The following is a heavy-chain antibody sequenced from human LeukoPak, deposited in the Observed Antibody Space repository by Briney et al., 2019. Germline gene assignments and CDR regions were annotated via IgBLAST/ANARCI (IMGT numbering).Heavy chain of an antibody. Sequence: ASVKVSCKASGYTFTSYGISWVRQAPGQGLEWMGWISAYNGNTNYAQKLQGRVTMTTDTSTSTAYMELSRLRSDDTAVYYCASVLEGGTMDYWGQGTLVTVSS. CDR2: ISAYNGNT. CDR1: GYTFTSYG. V-gene: IGHV1-18*01. CDR3: ASVLEGGTMDY. D-gene: IGHD4/OR15-4a*01. J-gene: IGHJ4*02.